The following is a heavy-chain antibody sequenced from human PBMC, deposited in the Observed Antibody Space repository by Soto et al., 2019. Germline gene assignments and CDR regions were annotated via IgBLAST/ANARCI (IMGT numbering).Heavy chain of an antibody. Sequence: PGGSLRLSCAASGFTFSSYGMHWVRQAPGKGLEWVAVISYDGSNKYYADSVKGRFTISRDNSKNTLYLQMNSLRAEDTAVYYCAKDSVKAVAGTRNYYYYYGMDVWGQGTTVTVS. CDR2: ISYDGSNK. V-gene: IGHV3-30*18. CDR1: GFTFSSYG. CDR3: AKDSVKAVAGTRNYYYYYGMDV. J-gene: IGHJ6*02. D-gene: IGHD6-19*01.